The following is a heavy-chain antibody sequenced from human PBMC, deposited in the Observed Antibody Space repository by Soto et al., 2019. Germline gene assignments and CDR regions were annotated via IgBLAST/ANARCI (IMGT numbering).Heavy chain of an antibody. Sequence: PSETLSLTCTFPCYSISSCSYFAFIRHPPGKGPEWIASIYHGGTTFYNPSLKSRITISVDTSNNQFSLKLTSVTAADTAVYYCARVHVMVVAGSTFDYWGHGTLVTVSS. D-gene: IGHD6-19*01. J-gene: IGHJ4*01. CDR3: ARVHVMVVAGSTFDY. CDR1: CYSISSCSY. V-gene: IGHV4-38-2*02. CDR2: IYHGGTT.